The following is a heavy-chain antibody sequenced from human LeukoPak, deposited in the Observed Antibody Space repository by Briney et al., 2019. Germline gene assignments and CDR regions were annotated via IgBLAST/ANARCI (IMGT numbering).Heavy chain of an antibody. V-gene: IGHV1-2*02. D-gene: IGHD1-26*01. CDR3: TIDEWELPGY. J-gene: IGHJ4*02. CDR2: INPKSGAT. CDR1: GYTFTGYY. Sequence: ASVKVSCKASGYTFTGYYIHWVRQAPGQGLEWMGWINPKSGATDFAQKFQGRITLTRDTSITTAHMEMNRLTSDDTAVYFCTIDEWELPGYWGQGTRVTVAT.